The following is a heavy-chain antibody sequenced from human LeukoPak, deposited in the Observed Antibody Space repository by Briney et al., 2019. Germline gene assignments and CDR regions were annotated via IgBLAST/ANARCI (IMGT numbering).Heavy chain of an antibody. J-gene: IGHJ5*02. V-gene: IGHV1-46*01. D-gene: IGHD6-6*01. CDR2: INPSGGST. CDR1: GYTFTSYY. Sequence: ASVKVSCKASGYTFTSYYMHWVRQAPGQGLEWMGIINPSGGSTSYAQKFQGRVTMTRDMSTSTVYMELSSLRSEDTAVYYCARNRLIAACRPGYNWFDPWGQGTLVTVSS. CDR3: ARNRLIAACRPGYNWFDP.